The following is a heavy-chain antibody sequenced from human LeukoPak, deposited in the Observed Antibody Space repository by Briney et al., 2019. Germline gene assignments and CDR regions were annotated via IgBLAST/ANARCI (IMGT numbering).Heavy chain of an antibody. CDR2: INQDGSET. CDR3: VRGFDGYFGFDL. CDR1: GFTFGRYG. V-gene: IGHV3-7*03. Sequence: PGGSLRLSCAAPGFTFGRYGITWVGLAPGKGLDWVPNINQDGSETFYVDSVRGRFTISRDNGKNSMFVQMDSLRAEDTAVYYCVRGFDGYFGFDLWGQGTMVTVSS. D-gene: IGHD5-24*01. J-gene: IGHJ3*01.